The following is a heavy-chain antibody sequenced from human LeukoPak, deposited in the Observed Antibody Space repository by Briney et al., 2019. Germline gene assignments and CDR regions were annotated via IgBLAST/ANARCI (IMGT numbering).Heavy chain of an antibody. CDR1: GGSISSYY. CDR3: ARDNYGSGSCIDF. CDR2: IYYSGST. Sequence: SETLSLTCTVSGGSISSYYWSWIRQPPGKGLEWIGYIYYSGSTYYNPSLKSRVTISVDTSKNQFSLKLSSVTAADTAVYYCARDNYGSGSCIDFWGQGTLVTVSS. D-gene: IGHD3-10*01. J-gene: IGHJ4*02. V-gene: IGHV4-59*12.